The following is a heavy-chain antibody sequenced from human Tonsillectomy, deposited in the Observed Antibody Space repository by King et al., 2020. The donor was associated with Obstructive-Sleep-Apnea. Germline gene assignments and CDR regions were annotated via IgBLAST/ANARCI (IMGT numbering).Heavy chain of an antibody. CDR1: GFTVSSNY. CDR2: IYSGGST. J-gene: IGHJ4*02. Sequence: QLVQSGGGLVQPGGSLRLSCAASGFTVSSNYMSWVRQAPGKGLEWVSVIYSGGSTYYAHSVKGRFTISRHNSKNTLYFQMTSLRAEDTAVYYCARGPGGYSYGPLIYFDYWGQGTLVTVSS. V-gene: IGHV3-53*04. D-gene: IGHD5-18*01. CDR3: ARGPGGYSYGPLIYFDY.